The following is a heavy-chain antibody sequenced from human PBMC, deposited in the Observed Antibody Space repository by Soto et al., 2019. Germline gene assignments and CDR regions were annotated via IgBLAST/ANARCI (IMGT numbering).Heavy chain of an antibody. CDR1: GFTFSSYS. CDR3: ARDSEWELPGTFDY. J-gene: IGHJ4*02. CDR2: ISSSSSTI. Sequence: GGSLRLSCAASGFTFSSYSMNWVRQAPGKGLEWVSYISSSSSTIYYADSVKGRFTISRDNAKNSLYLQMNSLRDEDTAVYYCARDSEWELPGTFDYWGQGTLVTVSS. D-gene: IGHD1-26*01. V-gene: IGHV3-48*02.